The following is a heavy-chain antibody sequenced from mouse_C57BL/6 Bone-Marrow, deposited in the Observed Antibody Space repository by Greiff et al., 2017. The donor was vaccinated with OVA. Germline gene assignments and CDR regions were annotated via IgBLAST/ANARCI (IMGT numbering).Heavy chain of an antibody. CDR3: ARFPGFLDY. J-gene: IGHJ2*01. CDR1: GYTSTDYY. V-gene: IGHV1-19*01. CDR2: INPYNGGT. Sequence: EVQLQQSGPVLVKPGASVKMSCKASGYTSTDYYMNWVKQSHGKSLEWIGVINPYNGGTSYNQKFKGKATLTVDKSSSTAYMELNSLTSEDSAVYYCARFPGFLDYWGQGTTLTVSS.